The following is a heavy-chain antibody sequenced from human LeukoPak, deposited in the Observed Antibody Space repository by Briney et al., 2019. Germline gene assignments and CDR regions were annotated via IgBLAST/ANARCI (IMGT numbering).Heavy chain of an antibody. CDR2: ISYDGSNK. CDR1: GFTFSSYA. Sequence: GGSLRLSCAASGFTFSSYAMHWVRQAPGKGLEWVAVISYDGSNKYYADSVKGRFTISRDNSKNTLYLQMNSLRAEDTAVYYRARETGSGAYYYYGMDVWGQGTTVTVSS. V-gene: IGHV3-30-3*01. J-gene: IGHJ6*02. D-gene: IGHD2-15*01. CDR3: ARETGSGAYYYYGMDV.